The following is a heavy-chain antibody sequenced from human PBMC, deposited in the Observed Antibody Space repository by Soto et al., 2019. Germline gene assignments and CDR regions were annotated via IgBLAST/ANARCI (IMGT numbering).Heavy chain of an antibody. D-gene: IGHD3-22*01. CDR2: ISASGGST. CDR3: ANRYYYDGSGPYGMDV. Sequence: GGSLRLSCAASGFSFSGDGMSWVRQAPGKGLEWVSAISASGGSTYYVDSVRGRFTISRDNSKNMLFLQMNSLRAEDTAVYYCANRYYYDGSGPYGMDVWGQGTTVTVSS. J-gene: IGHJ6*02. V-gene: IGHV3-23*01. CDR1: GFSFSGDG.